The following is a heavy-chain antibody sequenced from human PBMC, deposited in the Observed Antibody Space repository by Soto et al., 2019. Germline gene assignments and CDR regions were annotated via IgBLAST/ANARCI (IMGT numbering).Heavy chain of an antibody. Sequence: SETLSLTCAVSDYSINSGYYWGWIRQPPGKGLEWIGSIYQSGSTYYNPSLKSRVTISVDTSKNQFSLKLSSVTAADTAVYYCARTGCRGGVVIYFDSWGQGTLVT. D-gene: IGHD2-21*01. V-gene: IGHV4-38-2*01. CDR2: IYQSGST. CDR3: ARTGCRGGVVIYFDS. J-gene: IGHJ4*02. CDR1: DYSINSGYY.